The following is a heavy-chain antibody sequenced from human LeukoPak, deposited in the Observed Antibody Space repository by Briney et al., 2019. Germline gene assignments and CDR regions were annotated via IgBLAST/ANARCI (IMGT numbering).Heavy chain of an antibody. Sequence: GSLRLSCAASGFTFSNAWMSWVRQAPGKGLEWIGRVYTSGSTNYNPSLKSRVTMSVDTSKNQFSLKVNSVTAADTAVYYCARDSTLSASFDVWGQGTMVTVSS. D-gene: IGHD5/OR15-5a*01. J-gene: IGHJ3*01. CDR1: GFTFSNAW. V-gene: IGHV4-4*07. CDR3: ARDSTLSASFDV. CDR2: VYTSGST.